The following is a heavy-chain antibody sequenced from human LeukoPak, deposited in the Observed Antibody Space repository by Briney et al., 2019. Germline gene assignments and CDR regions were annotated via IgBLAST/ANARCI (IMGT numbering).Heavy chain of an antibody. V-gene: IGHV3-23*01. Sequence: GDSLRLSCAASGFDFKFFAMSWVRQAPGKGLEWLSGISGRGGSTNYADSVKGRFTISRDNSKSTLYLQMKSLRAEDTAVYYCVRGGTYCDSTCKGADYWGQGTLVAVSS. CDR2: ISGRGGST. D-gene: IGHD2/OR15-2a*01. CDR3: VRGGTYCDSTCKGADY. CDR1: GFDFKFFA. J-gene: IGHJ4*02.